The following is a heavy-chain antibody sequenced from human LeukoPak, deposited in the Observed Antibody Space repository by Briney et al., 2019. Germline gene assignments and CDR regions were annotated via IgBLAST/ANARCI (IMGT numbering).Heavy chain of an antibody. Sequence: SETLSLTCAVYGGSFSGYYWSWIRQPPGKGLEWIGEINHSGSTNYNPSLKSRVTISVDTSKNQFSLKLSSVTAADTAVYYCAGTPSGWEKGDYWGQGTLVTVSS. D-gene: IGHD6-19*01. CDR1: GGSFSGYY. J-gene: IGHJ4*02. CDR3: AGTPSGWEKGDY. CDR2: INHSGST. V-gene: IGHV4-34*01.